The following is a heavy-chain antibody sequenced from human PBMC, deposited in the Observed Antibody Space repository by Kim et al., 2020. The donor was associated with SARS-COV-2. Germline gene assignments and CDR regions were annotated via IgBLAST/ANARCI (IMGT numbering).Heavy chain of an antibody. CDR3: AYQYCSSTSCYYGMDV. Sequence: ASVKVSCKASGYTFTSYYMHWVRQAPGQGLEWMGIINPSGGSTSYAQKFQGRVTMTRDTSTSTVYMELSSLRSEDTAVYYCAYQYCSSTSCYYGMDVWGQGTTVTVSS. J-gene: IGHJ6*02. CDR1: GYTFTSYY. D-gene: IGHD2-2*01. CDR2: INPSGGST. V-gene: IGHV1-46*01.